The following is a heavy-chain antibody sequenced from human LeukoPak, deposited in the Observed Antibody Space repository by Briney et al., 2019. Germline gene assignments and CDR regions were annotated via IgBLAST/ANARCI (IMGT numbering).Heavy chain of an antibody. CDR3: ARDAAPYCDSDCYVLDI. CDR2: TYYQSKWCN. Sequence: SQTLSLTCVISGDSVSSTTATWNWIRQSPSRGLEWLGRTYYQSKWCNDYAVSVKSRITIKPDTSKNQFSLQPNSVSPDDTAVYYCARDAAPYCDSDCYVLDIWGQGTMVTVSS. D-gene: IGHD2-21*01. V-gene: IGHV6-1*01. J-gene: IGHJ3*02. CDR1: GDSVSSTTAT.